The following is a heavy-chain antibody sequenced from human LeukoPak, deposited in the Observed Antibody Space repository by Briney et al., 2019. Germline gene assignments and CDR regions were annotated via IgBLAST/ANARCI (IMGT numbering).Heavy chain of an antibody. CDR3: AKAGPASSDYLNWFDP. V-gene: IGHV3-23*01. CDR1: GFTFSTYA. D-gene: IGHD3-22*01. Sequence: PGGSLRLSCAASGFTFSTYAMNWVRQAPGKGLEWVSVISGSGGSTYYADSVKGRFTISRDNSKNTLYLQTNSLRVEDTAVYYCAKAGPASSDYLNWFDPWGQGTLVTVSS. J-gene: IGHJ5*02. CDR2: ISGSGGST.